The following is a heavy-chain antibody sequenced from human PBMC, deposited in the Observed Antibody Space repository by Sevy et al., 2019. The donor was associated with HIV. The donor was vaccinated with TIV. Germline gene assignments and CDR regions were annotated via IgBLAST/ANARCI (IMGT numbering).Heavy chain of an antibody. CDR3: TTRPYGSIIDY. CDR2: IKAKIGGETT. D-gene: IGHD3-10*01. V-gene: IGHV3-15*07. J-gene: IGHJ4*02. CDR1: GFNISSAS. Sequence: GGSLRLSCGGSGFNISSASMNWVRQAPGRGLEWVGRIKAKIGGETTDYGVPVKGRFIISRDDSRKTVYVQLNSVKSEDTAMYFSTTRPYGSIIDYWGQGTLVTVSS.